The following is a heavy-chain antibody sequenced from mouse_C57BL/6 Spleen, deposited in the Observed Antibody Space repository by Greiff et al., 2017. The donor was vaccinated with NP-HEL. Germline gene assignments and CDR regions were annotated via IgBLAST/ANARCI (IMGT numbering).Heavy chain of an antibody. CDR3: GILRGAY. CDR1: GFTFSDYG. D-gene: IGHD1-1*01. V-gene: IGHV5-17*01. CDR2: ISSGSSTI. J-gene: IGHJ3*01. Sequence: EVKLVESGGGLVKPGGSLKLSCAASGFTFSDYGMHWVRQAPEQGLEWVAYISSGSSTIYYADTVKGRFTISRDNAKSTLFLQMTRLRSEDTGMYYCGILRGAYWGQGTLVTVSA.